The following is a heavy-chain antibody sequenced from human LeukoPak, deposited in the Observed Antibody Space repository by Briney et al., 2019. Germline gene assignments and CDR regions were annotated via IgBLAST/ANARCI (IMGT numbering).Heavy chain of an antibody. CDR3: ARTGSTVTMLYPFDH. J-gene: IGHJ4*02. V-gene: IGHV4-59*01. CDR2: IYYSGST. D-gene: IGHD4-17*01. Sequence: PLETLSLTCTVSGGSIRSYYWSWIRQPPGKGLEWIGYIYYSGSTNYNPSLKSRVSISVDTSKNQFSLKLSSVTAADTAVYYCARTGSTVTMLYPFDHRGQGTLVTVSS. CDR1: GGSIRSYY.